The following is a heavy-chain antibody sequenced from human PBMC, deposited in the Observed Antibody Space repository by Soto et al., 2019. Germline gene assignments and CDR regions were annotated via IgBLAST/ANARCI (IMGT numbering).Heavy chain of an antibody. CDR1: GDTFTRYY. CDR3: ARGGGSRVFDY. D-gene: IGHD2-2*01. V-gene: IGHV1-2*06. Sequence: QVQLEQSGAEVKEPGASVRVSCKLSGDTFTRYYIHWVRQAPGQGLEWMGRINPNSGDTKYAQSFQGRVTMTRDTSINTAYMELSRLRSDDTAVYYCARGGGSRVFDYGGQGILVTDSS. CDR2: INPNSGDT. J-gene: IGHJ4*02.